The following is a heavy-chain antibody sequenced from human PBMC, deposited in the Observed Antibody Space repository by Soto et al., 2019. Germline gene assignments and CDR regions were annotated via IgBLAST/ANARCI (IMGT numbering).Heavy chain of an antibody. D-gene: IGHD3-9*01. CDR2: ISYDGSNK. V-gene: IGHV3-30*18. J-gene: IGHJ4*02. CDR1: GFTFSSYG. Sequence: QVQLVESGGGVVQPGRSLRLSCAASGFTFSSYGMHWVRQAPGKGLEWVAVISYDGSNKYYADSVKGRFTISRDNSKNTLYLQMNSLRAEGTAVYYCAKDEADEGLGFDYWGQGTLVTVSS. CDR3: AKDEADEGLGFDY.